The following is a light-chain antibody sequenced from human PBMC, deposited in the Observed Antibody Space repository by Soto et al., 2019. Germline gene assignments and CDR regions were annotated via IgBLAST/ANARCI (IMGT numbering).Light chain of an antibody. V-gene: IGKV3-20*01. CDR1: QSVSSRY. Sequence: EIVLTQSPGTLSLSPGERATLSCRTSQSVSSRYIAWYQQKPGQAPWLLIYSASRRATGIPERFSASGSGTDFTLTISRLEAEDFAVYYWQQYGSSPPTYTFGQGTKLEIK. CDR3: QQYGSSPPTYT. CDR2: SAS. J-gene: IGKJ2*01.